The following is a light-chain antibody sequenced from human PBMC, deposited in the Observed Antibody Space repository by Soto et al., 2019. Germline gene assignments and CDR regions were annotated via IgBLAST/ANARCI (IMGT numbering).Light chain of an antibody. CDR1: QSLSGN. CDR3: QQYNNWPPLT. CDR2: GAS. Sequence: EIVMTQSPATLSASPGEGVTLSCRASQSLSGNLAWYQQKPGQAPRLLIYGASTRATGIPARFSGSGSGTEFTLTISSLQSEDFAFYYCQQYNNWPPLTFGGGTKVEI. J-gene: IGKJ4*01. V-gene: IGKV3-15*01.